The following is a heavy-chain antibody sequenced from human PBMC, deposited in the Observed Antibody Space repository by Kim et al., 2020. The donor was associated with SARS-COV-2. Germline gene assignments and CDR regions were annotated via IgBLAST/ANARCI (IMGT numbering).Heavy chain of an antibody. J-gene: IGHJ4*02. CDR3: AREQPYGNNWRTFDY. V-gene: IGHV3-23*01. Sequence: DSVKGRFTISRDNSKHTVDLQINSLRAEDTAVYYCAREQPYGNNWRTFDYWGQGTLVTVSS. D-gene: IGHD1-1*01.